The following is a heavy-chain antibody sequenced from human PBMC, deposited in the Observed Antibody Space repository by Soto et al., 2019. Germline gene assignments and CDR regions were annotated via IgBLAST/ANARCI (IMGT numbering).Heavy chain of an antibody. Sequence: QVQLQESGPGLVKPSETLSLTCTVSGGSISSYYWSWIRQPPGQGLEWIGYIYYSGRPKYNPSLKSRVTISVDTSKNQFSLKLSSVTAADTAVYSCARVWGGAFDIWGKGTMVTVSS. D-gene: IGHD3-10*01. J-gene: IGHJ3*02. V-gene: IGHV4-59*01. CDR3: ARVWGGAFDI. CDR1: GGSISSYY. CDR2: IYYSGRP.